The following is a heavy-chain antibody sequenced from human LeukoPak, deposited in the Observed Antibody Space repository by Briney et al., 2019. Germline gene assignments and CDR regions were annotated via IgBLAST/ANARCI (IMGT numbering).Heavy chain of an antibody. CDR3: ARSPAGGSTTKSKYNWFEP. CDR1: GYTFTSYD. Sequence: ASVKVSCKASGYTFTSYDINWVRQATGQGLEWMGWMNPNSGNTGYAQKFQGRVTMTRNTSISTAYMELSSLRSEDTAVYYCARSPAGGSTTKSKYNWFEPWGQGTLVTVSS. CDR2: MNPNSGNT. V-gene: IGHV1-8*01. D-gene: IGHD2-15*01. J-gene: IGHJ5*02.